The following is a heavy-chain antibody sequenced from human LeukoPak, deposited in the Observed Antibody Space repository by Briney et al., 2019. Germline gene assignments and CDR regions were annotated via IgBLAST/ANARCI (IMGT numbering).Heavy chain of an antibody. D-gene: IGHD6-19*01. CDR3: ARDGLSSGWYGSAFDY. Sequence: GGSLRLSCAASGFPFSSYSMNWVRQAPGKGLEWVSSISSSGDYISYADSVTGRFTISRDNAKKSLYLQMNILRAEDTAVYYCARDGLSSGWYGSAFDYWGQGTLVTVSS. J-gene: IGHJ4*02. CDR2: ISSSGDYI. CDR1: GFPFSSYS. V-gene: IGHV3-21*01.